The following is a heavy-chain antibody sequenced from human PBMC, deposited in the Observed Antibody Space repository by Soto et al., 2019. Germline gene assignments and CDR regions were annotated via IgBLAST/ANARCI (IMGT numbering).Heavy chain of an antibody. CDR2: INPVGGST. J-gene: IGHJ4*02. CDR1: GYTFTDSY. Sequence: QVQLVQSGAEVKEPGASVRLSCKASGYTFTDSYIHWVRQAPGQGLEWMGVINPVGGSTTYIQKFQGRVTLTRGMSTTTVDMVRRALRSDDTATYYCARDEGAAMGFQYWGQGTPVNVFS. CDR3: ARDEGAAMGFQY. V-gene: IGHV1-46*01. D-gene: IGHD5-18*01.